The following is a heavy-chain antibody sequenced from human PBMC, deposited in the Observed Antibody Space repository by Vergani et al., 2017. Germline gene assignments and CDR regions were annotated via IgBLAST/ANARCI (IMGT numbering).Heavy chain of an antibody. CDR1: GFTFSSYW. J-gene: IGHJ4*02. Sequence: EVQLVESGGGLVQPGGSLRLSCAASGFTFSSYWMSWVRQAPGKGLEWVANIKQDGSEKYYVDSVKGRFTISRDNAKNSLYLQMNSLRAEETAVYYCAREGVYCSSTSCYKGGADYWGQGTLVTVSS. CDR2: IKQDGSEK. D-gene: IGHD2-2*02. CDR3: AREGVYCSSTSCYKGGADY. V-gene: IGHV3-7*01.